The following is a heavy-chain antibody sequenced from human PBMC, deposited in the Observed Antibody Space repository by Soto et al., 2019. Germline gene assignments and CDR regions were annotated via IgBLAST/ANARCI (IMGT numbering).Heavy chain of an antibody. Sequence: QLQLQESGPGLVKPSETLSLTCTVSGGSISSSSYYWGWIRQPPGKGLEWIGTIYYSGSTYYNPSLKSRVTISVDTSKNQFSLKLSSVTAADTAVYYCARQGWLRFANFDYWGQGTLVTVSS. CDR2: IYYSGST. V-gene: IGHV4-39*01. D-gene: IGHD5-12*01. CDR3: ARQGWLRFANFDY. J-gene: IGHJ4*02. CDR1: GGSISSSSYY.